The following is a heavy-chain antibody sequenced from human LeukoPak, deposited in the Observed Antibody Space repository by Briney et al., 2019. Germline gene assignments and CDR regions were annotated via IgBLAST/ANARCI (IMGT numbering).Heavy chain of an antibody. V-gene: IGHV4-59*13. CDR2: IYSGSS. CDR1: GGSISSYY. Sequence: SETLSLTCTVSGGSISSYYWSWIRQPPGKGLEWFGYIYSGSSSYHPSLQSRVTISVDTSMNQFSLKLTSMTAADTAVYYCGRAGPGAFFDHWGRGALVTVSS. D-gene: IGHD2-2*01. J-gene: IGHJ4*02. CDR3: GRAGPGAFFDH.